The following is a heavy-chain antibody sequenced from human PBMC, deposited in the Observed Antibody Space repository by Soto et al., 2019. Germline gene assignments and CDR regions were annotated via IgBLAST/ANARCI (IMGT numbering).Heavy chain of an antibody. CDR3: AREWAVRRKALAFAI. CDR1: GGSVSSGSYY. CDR2: IYYSGST. Sequence: SETLSLTCTVSGGSVSSGSYYWSWIRQPPGKGLEWIGYIYYSGSTNYNPSLKSRVTISVDTSKNQFSLKLSSVTAADTAVYYCAREWAVRRKALAFAIWGQGTMVTVSS. J-gene: IGHJ3*02. V-gene: IGHV4-61*01. D-gene: IGHD1-1*01.